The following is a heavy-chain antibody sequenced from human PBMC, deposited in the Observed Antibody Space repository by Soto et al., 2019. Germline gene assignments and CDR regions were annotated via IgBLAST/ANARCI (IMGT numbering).Heavy chain of an antibody. Sequence: GGSLRLSCAASGFTFSSYAMSWVRQAPGKGLEWVSAISGSGGSTYYADSVKGRFTISRDNSKNTLYLQMNSLRAEDTAVYYCAKSGHIVVVPAAMEDYWGQGTLVTVSS. CDR3: AKSGHIVVVPAAMEDY. CDR1: GFTFSSYA. V-gene: IGHV3-23*01. D-gene: IGHD2-2*01. CDR2: ISGSGGST. J-gene: IGHJ4*02.